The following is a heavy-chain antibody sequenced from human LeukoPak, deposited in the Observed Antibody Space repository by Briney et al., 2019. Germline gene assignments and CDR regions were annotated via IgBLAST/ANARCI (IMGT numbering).Heavy chain of an antibody. CDR3: ARIQVTYYYMDV. Sequence: GGSLRLSCAASGFTFSRCGMNWVRQAPGKGLEWVSSISGTSTHIYYADSVKGRFTISRDNAQNSLYLQMNSLRAEDTAVYYCARIQVTYYYMDVWGKGTTVTVSS. V-gene: IGHV3-21*04. CDR1: GFTFSRCG. D-gene: IGHD2-21*02. J-gene: IGHJ6*03. CDR2: ISGTSTHI.